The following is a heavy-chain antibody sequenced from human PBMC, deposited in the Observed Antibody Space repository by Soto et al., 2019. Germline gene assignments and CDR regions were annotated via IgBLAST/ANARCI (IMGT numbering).Heavy chain of an antibody. CDR1: GFTFNNYG. CDR3: AKYARVRLTTGFDS. J-gene: IGHJ4*02. D-gene: IGHD4-17*01. V-gene: IGHV3-23*01. CDR2: LSGSGGST. Sequence: EVQLLESGGGLVQPGGSLRLSCAASGFTFNNYGMSWVRQAPGKGLEWVSSLSGSGGSTYYADSVKGRFTISRDNSKDTLYLQMNNLRAEDTAIFYCAKYARVRLTTGFDSWGQGPLVAVSS.